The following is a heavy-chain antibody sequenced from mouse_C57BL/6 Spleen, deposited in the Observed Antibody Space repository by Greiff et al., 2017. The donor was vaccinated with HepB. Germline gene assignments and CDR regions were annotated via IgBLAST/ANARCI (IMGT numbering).Heavy chain of an antibody. CDR3: ARGGTGFAY. CDR1: GYTFTSYW. Sequence: QVQLQQPGAELVKPGASVKLSCKASGYTFTSYWMHWVKQRPGQGLEWIGIIHPNSGSTNYNEKFKSKATLTVDKSSSTAYMQLSSLTSEDSAVYYCARGGTGFAYWGQGTLVTVSA. D-gene: IGHD3-1*01. J-gene: IGHJ3*01. V-gene: IGHV1-64*01. CDR2: IHPNSGST.